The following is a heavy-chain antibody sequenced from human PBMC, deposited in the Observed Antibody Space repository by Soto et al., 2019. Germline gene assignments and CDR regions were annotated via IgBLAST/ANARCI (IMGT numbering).Heavy chain of an antibody. CDR3: ARYGLAAFDY. V-gene: IGHV3-74*01. CDR2: INSDGSIT. D-gene: IGHD6-19*01. Sequence: EVQLVESGGGLVQPGGSLRLSCAASEFTFSSYWMHWVRQAPGKGLVWVSRINSDGSITTYADSVKGRFTISRDNGKNTLYLQMNSLRAEDTAVYYCARYGLAAFDYWGQGTLVTVSS. CDR1: EFTFSSYW. J-gene: IGHJ4*02.